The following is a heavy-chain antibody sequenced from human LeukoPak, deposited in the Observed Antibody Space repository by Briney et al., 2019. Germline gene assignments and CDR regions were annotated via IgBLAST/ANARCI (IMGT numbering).Heavy chain of an antibody. D-gene: IGHD4-17*01. CDR2: ISSSSRYI. CDR3: ARARVTTSRGYTVTNVRGVYYMDV. V-gene: IGHV3-21*01. CDR1: GFTFSTYS. J-gene: IGHJ6*03. Sequence: PGGSLRLSCAASGFTFSTYSMNWVRQAPGKGLEWVSSISSSSRYIYYADSVKGRFTISRDNAKNSLYLQMNSLRAEDTAEYYCARARVTTSRGYTVTNVRGVYYMDVWGKGTTVTVSS.